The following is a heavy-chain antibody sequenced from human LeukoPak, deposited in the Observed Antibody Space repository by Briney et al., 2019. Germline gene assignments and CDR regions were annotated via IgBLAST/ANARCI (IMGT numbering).Heavy chain of an antibody. CDR2: ISGYNGNT. CDR3: ARDDNYGSGQPDD. J-gene: IGHJ4*02. Sequence: ASMKVSCKASGYTFTSYGITWVRQAPGQGLEWMGWISGYNGNTNYAQKFQGRVTMTTDTSTSTVYMESRSLRSDDTAVYYCARDDNYGSGQPDDWGQGTLVTVSS. D-gene: IGHD3-10*01. V-gene: IGHV1-18*01. CDR1: GYTFTSYG.